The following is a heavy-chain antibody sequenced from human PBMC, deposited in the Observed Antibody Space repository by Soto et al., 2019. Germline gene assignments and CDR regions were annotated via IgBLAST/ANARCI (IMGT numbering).Heavy chain of an antibody. CDR3: ARGRWFDS. Sequence: SETLSLTCTVSGGSISSYYWSWIRQPPGKGLEWIGYISYSGSPSYNPSLKSRVTISVDTSKNQFSLKLSSVTAADTAVYYCARGRWFDSWGQGTPVTVSS. CDR1: GGSISSYY. V-gene: IGHV4-59*01. J-gene: IGHJ5*01. CDR2: ISYSGSP.